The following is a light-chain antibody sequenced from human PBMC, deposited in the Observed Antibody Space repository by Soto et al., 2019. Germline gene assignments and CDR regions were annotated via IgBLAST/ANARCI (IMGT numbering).Light chain of an antibody. CDR2: DTS. J-gene: IGKJ2*01. CDR3: QQYDHLVS. V-gene: IGKV1-33*01. CDR1: QDIKNY. Sequence: DIQMTQSPSSLSASVGDRVTITCQASQDIKNYLNWYQQKSGKAPKLLIYDTSELHTGVPSRFSGSGSGTHFTFTIINVEPEDVATYYCQQYDHLVSFGRGTKLEIK.